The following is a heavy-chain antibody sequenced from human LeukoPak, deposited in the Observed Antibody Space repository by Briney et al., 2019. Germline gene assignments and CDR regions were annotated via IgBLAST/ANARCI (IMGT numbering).Heavy chain of an antibody. V-gene: IGHV4-34*01. D-gene: IGHD1-1*01. CDR2: INHSGST. J-gene: IGHJ6*03. CDR1: GGSISSYY. Sequence: SETLSLTCTVSGGSISSYYWSWIRQPPGKGLEWIGEINHSGSTNYNPSLKSRVTISVDTSKNQFSLKLSSVTAADTAVYYCARRYAYYYYYMDVWGKGTTVTISS. CDR3: ARRYAYYYYYMDV.